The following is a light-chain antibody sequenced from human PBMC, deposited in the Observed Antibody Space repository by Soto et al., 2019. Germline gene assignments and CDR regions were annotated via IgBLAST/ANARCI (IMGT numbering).Light chain of an antibody. CDR2: KVS. CDR1: QSLLYSDGNSY. V-gene: IGKV2-30*01. Sequence: DVVMTQSPLSVSVTLGQPASISCRSSQSLLYSDGNSYLNWFQQRPGQSPRRLIYKVSNRDSGVPDRFSGSGSGTDFTLKISRVEADDVGVYYCMQGTHWPWTFGQGTKVEIK. J-gene: IGKJ1*01. CDR3: MQGTHWPWT.